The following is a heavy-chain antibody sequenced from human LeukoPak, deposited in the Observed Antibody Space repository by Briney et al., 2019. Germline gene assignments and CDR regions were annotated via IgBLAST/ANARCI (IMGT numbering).Heavy chain of an antibody. CDR3: VRSFGGRTEF. D-gene: IGHD3-16*01. CDR2: LNEDGSST. Sequence: GGSRRLSCAASGFTFSVYWMHWVRQAPGKGLQWVSRLNEDGSSTDYGDSVKGRSSISRDNAKNTVFLQLNSLRVEDTAVYYCVRSFGGRTEFWGQGILVTVSS. CDR1: GFTFSVYW. V-gene: IGHV3-74*01. J-gene: IGHJ4*02.